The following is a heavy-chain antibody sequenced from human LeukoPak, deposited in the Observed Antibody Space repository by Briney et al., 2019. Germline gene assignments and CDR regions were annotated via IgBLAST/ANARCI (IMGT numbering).Heavy chain of an antibody. J-gene: IGHJ4*02. CDR1: GFTFSSYS. D-gene: IGHD3-22*01. CDR2: IKGSGDSI. Sequence: GGSLRLSCAASGFTFSSYSMNWVRQAPGKGLEWVSYIKGSGDSIFYADSVKGRFTISRDNAKNSLYLQMNSLRAEDTAVYYCARGSTYYDSSGQVPFDYWGQGTLVTVSS. V-gene: IGHV3-48*01. CDR3: ARGSTYYDSSGQVPFDY.